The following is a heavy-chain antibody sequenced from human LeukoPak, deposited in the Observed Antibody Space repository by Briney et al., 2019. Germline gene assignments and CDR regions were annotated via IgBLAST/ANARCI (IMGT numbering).Heavy chain of an antibody. V-gene: IGHV1-2*02. CDR3: ARSRRGVAATHFWVY. CDR2: INPNSGGT. CDR1: GYTFTGYY. Sequence: ASVKVSCKASGYTFTGYYIHWVRQAPGQGLEWMGWINPNSGGTNSAQKFQGRVTVTRDTSISTAYMELSRLRSDDTAVYYCARSRRGVAATHFWVYWGQGTLVTVSS. D-gene: IGHD2-15*01. J-gene: IGHJ4*02.